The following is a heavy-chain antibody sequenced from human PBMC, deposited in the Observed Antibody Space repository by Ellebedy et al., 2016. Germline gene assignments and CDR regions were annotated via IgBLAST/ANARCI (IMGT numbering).Heavy chain of an antibody. CDR1: GFTFSSYA. J-gene: IGHJ4*02. Sequence: GGSLRLXXAASGFTFSSYAMHWVRQAPGKGLEWVAVISYDGSNKYYADSVKGRFTISRDNAKNSLYLQMNSLRAEDTAVYYCARGVTTDYWGQGTLVTVSS. CDR2: ISYDGSNK. CDR3: ARGVTTDY. V-gene: IGHV3-30-3*01. D-gene: IGHD4-17*01.